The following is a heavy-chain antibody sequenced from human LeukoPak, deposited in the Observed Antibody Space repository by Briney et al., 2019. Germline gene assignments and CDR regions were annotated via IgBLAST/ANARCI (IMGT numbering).Heavy chain of an antibody. CDR3: ARTACSSTSCYLGEGWFDP. CDR1: GGLVSGYS. D-gene: IGHD2-2*01. Sequence: SETLSLTCAVHGGLVSGYSWSWIRQSPGKGLEWIGEINHSGSTNYNPSLKSRVTIAADTSKKEFSLKLTSVTAADTAVYYCARTACSSTSCYLGEGWFDPWGQGTLVTVSS. J-gene: IGHJ5*02. V-gene: IGHV4-34*01. CDR2: INHSGST.